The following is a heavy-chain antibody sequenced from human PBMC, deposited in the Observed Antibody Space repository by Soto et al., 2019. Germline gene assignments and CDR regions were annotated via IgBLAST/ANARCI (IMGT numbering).Heavy chain of an antibody. Sequence: EEQLVESGGGLVQPGESLRLSCAASGFTFSGHWIHWVRQAPGTGLEWVSRIEPDGSATSYADSVKGRFTISTDNAKNTVYLQMNSLRAEDTAVYYCATVFDFWGQGTLVTVSS. J-gene: IGHJ4*02. CDR1: GFTFSGHW. D-gene: IGHD4-17*01. CDR2: IEPDGSAT. CDR3: ATVFDF. V-gene: IGHV3-74*01.